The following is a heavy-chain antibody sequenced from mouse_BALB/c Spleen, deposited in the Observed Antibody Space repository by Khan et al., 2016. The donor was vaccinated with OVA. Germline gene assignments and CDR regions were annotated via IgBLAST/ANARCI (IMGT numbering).Heavy chain of an antibody. Sequence: QVQLKESGPGLVAPSQTLSNTCTVSGFSLSRYNIHWVRQPPGGGLEWLGMIWGGGGTDYNSTLKSRLTISKDNSKSQVFLKMISLQTDDTAMYYCVRAYYRYDGYYAMDYWGQGTSVTVSS. J-gene: IGHJ4*01. CDR2: IWGGGGT. CDR1: GFSLSRYN. CDR3: VRAYYRYDGYYAMDY. V-gene: IGHV2-6-4*01. D-gene: IGHD2-14*01.